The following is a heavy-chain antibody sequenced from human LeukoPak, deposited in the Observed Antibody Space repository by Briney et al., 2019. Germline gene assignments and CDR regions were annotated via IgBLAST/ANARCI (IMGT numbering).Heavy chain of an antibody. CDR1: GGSISSSNW. Sequence: GTLSLTCAVSGGSISSSNWWSWVRQPPGKGLEWVANIKQDGSEKYYVDSVKGRFTISRDNAKNSLYLQMNSLRAEDTAVYYCASAVTSYYFDYWGQGTLVTVSS. D-gene: IGHD4-17*01. CDR2: IKQDGSEK. CDR3: ASAVTSYYFDY. J-gene: IGHJ4*02. V-gene: IGHV3-7*01.